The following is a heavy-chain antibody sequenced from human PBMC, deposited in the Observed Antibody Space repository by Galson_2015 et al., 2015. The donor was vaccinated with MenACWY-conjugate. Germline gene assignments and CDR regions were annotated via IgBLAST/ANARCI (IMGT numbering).Heavy chain of an antibody. D-gene: IGHD6-19*01. V-gene: IGHV3-21*06. CDR2: ISSGSVNT. Sequence: SLRLSCAGSGFSFRNYGINWIRQAPGKGLEWVSTISSGSVNTYYRVSVKGRFNISRDNAKNLVFLQMSNLRVEDTAFYYCVASGWSIVAGRPSFLNVWGKGTAVIVA. J-gene: IGHJ6*03. CDR1: GFSFRNYG. CDR3: VASGWSIVAGRPSFLNV.